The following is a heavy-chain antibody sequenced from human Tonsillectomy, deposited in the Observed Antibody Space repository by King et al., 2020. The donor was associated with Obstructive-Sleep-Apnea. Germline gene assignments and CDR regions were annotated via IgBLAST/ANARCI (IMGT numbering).Heavy chain of an antibody. V-gene: IGHV4-59*01. Sequence: QLQESGPGLVKPSETLSLTCTVSGGSISTYYWGWIRQRPGKGLELIGYIYYSGSTNYNPSLKSRVTISVDTSKNQFSLKLSSVTAADTAVYYCARESGRPYDSSGYPLFDYWGQGTLVTVSS. D-gene: IGHD3-22*01. CDR1: GGSISTYY. J-gene: IGHJ4*02. CDR2: IYYSGST. CDR3: ARESGRPYDSSGYPLFDY.